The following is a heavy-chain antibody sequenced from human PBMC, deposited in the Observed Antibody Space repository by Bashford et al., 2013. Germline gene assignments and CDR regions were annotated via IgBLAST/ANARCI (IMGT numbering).Heavy chain of an antibody. J-gene: IGHJ4*02. D-gene: IGHD2-2*01. CDR3: ARAAPYQLLIMGSYYFDY. V-gene: IGHV4-59*08. Sequence: SETLSLTCAVSGGSISGFYWSWIRQSPGKGLEWIGYIYYSGSTNYNPSLKSRVTISVDTSKNQFSLKLSSVTAADTAVYYCARAAPYQLLIMGSYYFDYWGQGTLVTVSS. CDR2: IYYSGST. CDR1: GGSISGFY.